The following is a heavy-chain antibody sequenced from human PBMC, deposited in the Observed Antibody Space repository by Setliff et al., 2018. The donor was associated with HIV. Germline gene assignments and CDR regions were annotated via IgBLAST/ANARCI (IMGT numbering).Heavy chain of an antibody. V-gene: IGHV4-39*07. D-gene: IGHD3-22*01. Sequence: PSETLSLTCTVSGGSISSSSYYWGWIRQPPGKGLEWIGSIYYSGSTYSNPSLKSRVTISVDTSKNQFSLKVTSVTAADTAVYYCAGVPGRDYYDTSGDFDYWGLGTLVTVSS. CDR3: AGVPGRDYYDTSGDFDY. CDR2: IYYSGST. CDR1: GGSISSSSYY. J-gene: IGHJ4*02.